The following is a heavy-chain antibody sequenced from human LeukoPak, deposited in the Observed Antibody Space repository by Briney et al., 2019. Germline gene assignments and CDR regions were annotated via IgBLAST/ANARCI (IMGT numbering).Heavy chain of an antibody. J-gene: IGHJ4*02. CDR1: GGSFSGYY. CDR3: ARAFTYYYDSSGYYS. D-gene: IGHD3-22*01. Sequence: SETLSLTCAVYGGSFSGYYWSWIRQPPGKGLEWIGEINHSGSTNYNPSLKSPVTISVDTSKNQFSLKLSSVTAADTVVYYCARAFTYYYDSSGYYSWGQGTLVTVSS. V-gene: IGHV4-34*01. CDR2: INHSGST.